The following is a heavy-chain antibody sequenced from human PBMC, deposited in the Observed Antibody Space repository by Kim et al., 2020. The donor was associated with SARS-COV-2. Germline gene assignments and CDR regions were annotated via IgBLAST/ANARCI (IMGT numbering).Heavy chain of an antibody. Sequence: SETLSLTCTVSGGSISSSSYYWGWIRQPPGKGLEWIGSIYYSGSTYYNPSLKSRVTISVDTSKNQFSLKLSSVTAADTAVYYCARSITKDSSGWLDQFD. CDR3: ARSITKDSSGWLDQFD. J-gene: IGHJ4*01. D-gene: IGHD6-19*01. CDR1: GGSISSSSYY. CDR2: IYYSGST. V-gene: IGHV4-39*01.